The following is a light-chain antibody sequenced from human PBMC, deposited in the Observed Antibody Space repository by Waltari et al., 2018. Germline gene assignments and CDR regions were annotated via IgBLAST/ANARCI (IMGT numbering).Light chain of an antibody. V-gene: IGLV3-21*04. CDR1: NIGTSS. CDR2: YDR. J-gene: IGLJ1*01. CDR3: HVWHPHVDPGV. Sequence: SYVVTQPPSVSVAPGETATITWGGANIGTSSVHGYQQKEGQAPVLVIFYDRDRPSGIPDRFSGSNSGNTATLTISRVEAGDEARYYCHVWHPHVDPGVFGTGTEVTVL.